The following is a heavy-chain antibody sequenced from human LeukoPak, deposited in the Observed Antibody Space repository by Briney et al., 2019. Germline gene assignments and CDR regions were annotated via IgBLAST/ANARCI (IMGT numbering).Heavy chain of an antibody. Sequence: SETLSLTCAVDGGSFSGYYWSWIRQPPGKGLEWIGYIYYSGSTNYNPSLKSRVTISVDTSKNQFSLKLSSVTAADTAVYYCARSMGYDFWSGYLYYWGQGTLVTVSS. CDR1: GGSFSGYY. V-gene: IGHV4-59*01. D-gene: IGHD3-3*01. CDR3: ARSMGYDFWSGYLYY. J-gene: IGHJ4*02. CDR2: IYYSGST.